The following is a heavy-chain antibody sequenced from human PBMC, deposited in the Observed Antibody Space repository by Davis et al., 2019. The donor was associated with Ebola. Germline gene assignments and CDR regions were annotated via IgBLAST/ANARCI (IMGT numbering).Heavy chain of an antibody. CDR2: ISSGSSTI. CDR3: ARDIQDYGGNSGAFDI. Sequence: GESLKISCAASGFTFSSYSMNWVRQASGKGLEWVSYISSGSSTIKYADSVKGRFTISRDNAKNSLYLQMNSLRAEDTAVYYCARDIQDYGGNSGAFDIWGQGTMVTVSS. V-gene: IGHV3-48*01. CDR1: GFTFSSYS. J-gene: IGHJ3*02. D-gene: IGHD4-23*01.